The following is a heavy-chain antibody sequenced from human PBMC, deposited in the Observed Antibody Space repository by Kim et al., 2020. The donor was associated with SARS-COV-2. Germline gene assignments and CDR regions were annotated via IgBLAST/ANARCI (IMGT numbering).Heavy chain of an antibody. CDR3: ARESNRGAYFDY. J-gene: IGHJ4*02. Sequence: TYAQKLQGRVTMPTDTSTSTAYMELRSLRSDDTAVYYCARESNRGAYFDYWGQGTLVTVSS. D-gene: IGHD1-26*01. V-gene: IGHV1-18*01.